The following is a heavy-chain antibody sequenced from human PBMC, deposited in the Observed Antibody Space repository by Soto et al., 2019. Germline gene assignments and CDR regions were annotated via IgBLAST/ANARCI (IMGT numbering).Heavy chain of an antibody. J-gene: IGHJ6*02. CDR2: IYYSGST. Sequence: SETLSLTCTVSGGSISSYYWSWIRQPPGKGLEWIGYIYYSGSTNYNPSLKSRVTISVDTSKNQFSLKLSSATAADTAVYYCAREKTSYYGSGSYYTPLYGMNVWGQGTTVTVSS. CDR3: AREKTSYYGSGSYYTPLYGMNV. CDR1: GGSISSYY. D-gene: IGHD3-10*01. V-gene: IGHV4-59*01.